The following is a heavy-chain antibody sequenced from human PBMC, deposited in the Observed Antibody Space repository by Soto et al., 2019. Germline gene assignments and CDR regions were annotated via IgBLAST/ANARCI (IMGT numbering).Heavy chain of an antibody. Sequence: SVKVSCKASGGTFSSYAISWVRQAPGQGLEWMGGIIPIFGTANYAQKFQGRVTITADESTSTAYMELSSLRSEDTAVYYCARAGSPTVTAYYFDYWRQGTLVTVSS. V-gene: IGHV1-69*13. CDR2: IIPIFGTA. J-gene: IGHJ4*02. CDR3: ARAGSPTVTAYYFDY. D-gene: IGHD4-17*01. CDR1: GGTFSSYA.